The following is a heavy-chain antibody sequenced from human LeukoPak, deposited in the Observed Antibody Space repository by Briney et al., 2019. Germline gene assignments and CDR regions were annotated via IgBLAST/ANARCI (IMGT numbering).Heavy chain of an antibody. V-gene: IGHV3-20*04. D-gene: IGHD6-19*01. CDR2: INWNDGST. Sequence: PGGSLRLSCAASGFTFDDYGMSWVRQAPGKGLEWVSGINWNDGSTGYADSVKGRFTISRDNAKNSLYLQMNSLRAEDTALYYCARESSLGDSSGWYGADFDYWGQGTLVTVSS. CDR3: ARESSLGDSSGWYGADFDY. J-gene: IGHJ4*02. CDR1: GFTFDDYG.